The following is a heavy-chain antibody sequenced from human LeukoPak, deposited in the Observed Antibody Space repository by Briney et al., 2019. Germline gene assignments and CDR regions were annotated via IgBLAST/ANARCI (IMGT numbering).Heavy chain of an antibody. D-gene: IGHD5-24*01. CDR1: GGTFSSYA. CDR3: AREMATITVLFDY. CDR2: IFPIYGTA. V-gene: IGHV1-69*05. Sequence: SVKVSCKASGGTFSSYAISWVRQAPGQGLEWMGRIFPIYGTANYAQKFQGRVTITTDESTSTAYMELSSLRSEHTAVYYCAREMATITVLFDYWGQGTLVTVSS. J-gene: IGHJ4*02.